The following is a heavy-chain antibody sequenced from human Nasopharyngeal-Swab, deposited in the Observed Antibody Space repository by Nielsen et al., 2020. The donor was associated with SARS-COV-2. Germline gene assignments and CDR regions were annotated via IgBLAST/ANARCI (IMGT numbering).Heavy chain of an antibody. V-gene: IGHV3-53*01. CDR2: IYSGGST. J-gene: IGHJ6*02. Sequence: VRQAPGKGLEWVSVIYSGGSTYYADSVKGRFTISRDNSKNTLYLQMNSLRAEDTAVYYCARDVGYNWNYYYYYGMDVWGQGTTVTVSS. D-gene: IGHD1-20*01. CDR3: ARDVGYNWNYYYYYGMDV.